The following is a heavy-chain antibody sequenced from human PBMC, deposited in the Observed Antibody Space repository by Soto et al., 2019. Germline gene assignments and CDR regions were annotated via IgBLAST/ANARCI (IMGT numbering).Heavy chain of an antibody. CDR1: GFSLSTSGMC. V-gene: IGHV2-70*01. CDR3: ARVLGVYPYYYYYGIDV. CDR2: IDWDDDK. Sequence: SGPTLVNPTQTLTLTCTFSGFSLSTSGMCVSWIRQPPGKALEWLALIDWDDDKYYSTSLKTRLTISKDTSKNQVVLTMTNMDPVDTATYYCARVLGVYPYYYYYGIDVRAQRTTVTGSS. J-gene: IGHJ6*02. D-gene: IGHD3-16*01.